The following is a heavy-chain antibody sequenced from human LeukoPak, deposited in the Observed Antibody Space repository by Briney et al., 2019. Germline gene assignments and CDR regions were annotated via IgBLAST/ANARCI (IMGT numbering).Heavy chain of an antibody. CDR1: GFSLSRFE. D-gene: IGHD2-8*01. CDR3: SRDTARMTDSFDM. V-gene: IGHV3-48*03. Sequence: QLGGSLRLSCEAPGFSLSRFEMNWVRQAAGKAREWISYISGSVSSTEYADYVKCRFTISRDNAHNSLFLQVDNLRVEDTAVYYCSRDTARMTDSFDMWGQGTMVTVSS. J-gene: IGHJ3*02. CDR2: ISGSVSST.